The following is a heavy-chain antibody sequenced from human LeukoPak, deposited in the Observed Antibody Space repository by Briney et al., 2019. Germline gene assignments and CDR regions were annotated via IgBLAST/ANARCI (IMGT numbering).Heavy chain of an antibody. CDR3: AKDIRRGYNFGYDQFAY. CDR1: GFTFSSYE. V-gene: IGHV3-48*03. J-gene: IGHJ4*02. D-gene: IGHD5-18*01. CDR2: ISSSGSTI. Sequence: GGSLRLSCAASGFTFSSYEMNWVRQAPGKGLEWVSYISSSGSTIYYADSVKGRFTISRDNSKNTVSLQMNSLTAEDTALYYCAKDIRRGYNFGYDQFAYWGQGTLVTVSS.